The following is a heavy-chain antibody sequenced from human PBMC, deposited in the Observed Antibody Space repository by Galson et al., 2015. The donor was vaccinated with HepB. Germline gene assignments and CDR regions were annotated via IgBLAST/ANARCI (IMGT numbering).Heavy chain of an antibody. CDR1: GFAFSTYS. CDR3: ARDLGTCSGGSSHFEAFDI. J-gene: IGHJ3*02. V-gene: IGHV3-48*02. D-gene: IGHD2-15*01. CDR2: ISGSSSTI. Sequence: SLRLSCAASGFAFSTYSMIWVRQAPGKGLEWVSYISGSSSTIYYEDSVKGRFTISRDNAKNSLYLRMNSLRDEDTAVYYCARDLGTCSGGSSHFEAFDIWGQVTMVTVSS.